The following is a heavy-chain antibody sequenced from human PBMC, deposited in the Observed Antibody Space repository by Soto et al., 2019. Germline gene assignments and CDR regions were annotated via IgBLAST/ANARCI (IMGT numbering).Heavy chain of an antibody. CDR1: DYTFSRYG. J-gene: IGHJ6*02. D-gene: IGHD2-8*01. V-gene: IGHV1-18*01. CDR3: AKNGRPPYYYYGMDV. CDR2: ISGYNGDT. Sequence: QGQLVQSGGEVKKPGASVKVSCKASDYTFSRYGISWVRQAPGQGLEWMGWISGYNGDTNYAQKFQGRVTMTIDTSTTTAYKELRSLTADDTAVYYCAKNGRPPYYYYGMDVWGQGTTVTVSS.